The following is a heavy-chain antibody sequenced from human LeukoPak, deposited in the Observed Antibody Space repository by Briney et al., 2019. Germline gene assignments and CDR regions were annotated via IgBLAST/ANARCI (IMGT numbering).Heavy chain of an antibody. CDR1: GYTFTSYD. J-gene: IGHJ4*02. CDR2: MNPNSGNT. V-gene: IGHV1-8*01. Sequence: ASVKVSCKASGYTFTSYDINWVRQATGQGFEWMGWMNPNSGNTGYAQKFQGRVTMTTDTSTSTAYMELRSLRSDDTAVYYCARDPDYDILTGYGGDFYLCYWGQGTLVTVSS. D-gene: IGHD3-9*01. CDR3: ARDPDYDILTGYGGDFYLCY.